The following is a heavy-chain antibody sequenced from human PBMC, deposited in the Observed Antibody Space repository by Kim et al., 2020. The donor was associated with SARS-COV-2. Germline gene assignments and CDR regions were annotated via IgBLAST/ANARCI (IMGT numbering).Heavy chain of an antibody. CDR3: ARDRGTAMVTPDAFDI. V-gene: IGHV3-30*01. J-gene: IGHJ3*02. D-gene: IGHD5-18*01. Sequence: SLKCRFTISRDNSKNTLDLQMNSLGAEDTAVYYCARDRGTAMVTPDAFDIWGQGTMVTVSS.